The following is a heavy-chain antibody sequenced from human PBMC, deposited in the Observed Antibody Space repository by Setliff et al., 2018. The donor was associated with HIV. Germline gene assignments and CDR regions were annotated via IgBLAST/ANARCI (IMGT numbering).Heavy chain of an antibody. D-gene: IGHD2-2*01. CDR3: ARVACSSTSCPRRYAFDM. V-gene: IGHV4-59*01. Sequence: SETLSLTCTVSGGSISTYYWSWIRQPPGNGLEWIGYIYYTGSTNYNPSLKSRVTISADTSKNQFSLNLSSVTAADTAVYYCARVACSSTSCPRRYAFDMWGQGTMVTVSS. CDR2: IYYTGST. CDR1: GGSISTYY. J-gene: IGHJ3*02.